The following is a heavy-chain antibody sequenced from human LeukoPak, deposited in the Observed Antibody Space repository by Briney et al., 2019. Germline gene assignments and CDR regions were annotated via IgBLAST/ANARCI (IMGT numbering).Heavy chain of an antibody. CDR1: GGTFSSYA. CDR2: IIPILGIA. D-gene: IGHD2-21*02. V-gene: IGHV1-69*04. Sequence: SVKVSCKASGGTFSSYAISWVRQAPGQGLEWMGRIIPILGIANYAQKFQGRVTITADKSTSTAYMELSSLRSEDTAVYYCARVVTGLSFDYWGQGTLVTVSS. CDR3: ARVVTGLSFDY. J-gene: IGHJ4*02.